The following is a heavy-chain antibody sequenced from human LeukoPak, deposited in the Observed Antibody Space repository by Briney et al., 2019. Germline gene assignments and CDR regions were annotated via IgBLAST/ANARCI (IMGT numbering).Heavy chain of an antibody. D-gene: IGHD6-19*01. J-gene: IGHJ4*02. CDR2: ISGSGGTT. CDR1: GFTFSSYA. Sequence: PGGSLRLSCAASGFTFSSYAMSWVRQAPGKGLEWVSLISGSGGTTYYADSVKGRYTISRDNSKNTLYLQMSSLRGDDTAVYYCAKVSEQLLVSYFDYWGQGTLVTVSS. V-gene: IGHV3-23*01. CDR3: AKVSEQLLVSYFDY.